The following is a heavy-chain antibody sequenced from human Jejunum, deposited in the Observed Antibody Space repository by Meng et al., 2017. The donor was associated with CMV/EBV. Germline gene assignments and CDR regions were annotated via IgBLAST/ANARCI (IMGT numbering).Heavy chain of an antibody. CDR2: ISSSSSYI. J-gene: IGHJ3*02. CDR3: ARLFTTTFGHSFDI. V-gene: IGHV3-21*01. CDR1: GFTFSSYS. Sequence: GFTFSSYSMNWVRQAPGKGLEWISSISSSSSYIYYPDSVRGRFTISRDNAKNSLYMQMNSLRAEDTAVYYCARLFTTTFGHSFDIWGQGTMVTVSS. D-gene: IGHD1-14*01.